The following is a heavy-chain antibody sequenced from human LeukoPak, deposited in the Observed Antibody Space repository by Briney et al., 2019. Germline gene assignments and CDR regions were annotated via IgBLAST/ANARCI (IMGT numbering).Heavy chain of an antibody. CDR2: IYTSGST. J-gene: IGHJ5*02. CDR3: ARDLGYYYDSSGYYGGDNWFDP. CDR1: GGSISSYY. D-gene: IGHD3-22*01. Sequence: SETLSLTCTVSGGSISSYYWSWIRQPAGKGLEWIGRIYTSGSTNYNPSLKSRVTMSVDTSKNQFSLKLSSVTAADTAAYYCARDLGYYYDSSGYYGGDNWFDPWGQGTLVTVSS. V-gene: IGHV4-4*07.